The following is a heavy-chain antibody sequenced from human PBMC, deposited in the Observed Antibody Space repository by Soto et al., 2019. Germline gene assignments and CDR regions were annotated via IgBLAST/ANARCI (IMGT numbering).Heavy chain of an antibody. V-gene: IGHV4-59*01. CDR2: IYYSGST. Sequence: QVQLQESGPGLVKPSETLSLTCVVSGGSLSSYYWSWIRQPPGKGLEWIGYIYYSGSTNYNPSLTRRVTMSVDTSKNQSALKLSSVTAAASAVYCCARTWGSKNDYWGRGTLVTVSS. CDR1: GGSLSSYY. CDR3: ARTWGSKNDY. J-gene: IGHJ4*02. D-gene: IGHD3-16*01.